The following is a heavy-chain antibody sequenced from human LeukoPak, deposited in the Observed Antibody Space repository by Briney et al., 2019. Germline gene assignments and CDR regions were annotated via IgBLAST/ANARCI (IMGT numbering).Heavy chain of an antibody. CDR1: GGSISSYY. J-gene: IGHJ2*01. Sequence: SETLSLTCTVSGGSISSYYWSWIRQPPGKGPEWIGYIYYSGSTNYNPSLKSRVTISVDTSKNQFSLKLSSVTAADTAVYYCAREALRDWYFDLWGRGTLVTVSS. V-gene: IGHV4-59*01. CDR3: AREALRDWYFDL. CDR2: IYYSGST.